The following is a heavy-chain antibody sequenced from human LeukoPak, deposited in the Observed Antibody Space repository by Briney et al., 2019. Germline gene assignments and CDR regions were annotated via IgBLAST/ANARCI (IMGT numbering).Heavy chain of an antibody. CDR2: IHYTGST. V-gene: IGHV4-59*01. D-gene: IGHD3-10*01. CDR1: GGSINSYY. Sequence: PSEALSLTCTVSGGSINSYYWSWIRQPPGKGLECIGYIHYTGSTNYNPSLKSRVTISVDTSKNQFSLKLSSVTAADTAIYYCARGGYYGSGNDFRFDPWGQGTLVTVSS. CDR3: ARGGYYGSGNDFRFDP. J-gene: IGHJ5*02.